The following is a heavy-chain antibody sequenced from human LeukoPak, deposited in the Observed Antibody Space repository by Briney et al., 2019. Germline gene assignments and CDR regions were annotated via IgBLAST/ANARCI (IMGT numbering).Heavy chain of an antibody. V-gene: IGHV4-4*02. J-gene: IGHJ4*02. CDR2: VHLSGRT. CDR1: GGSISSTNW. Sequence: SETLSLTCTVSGGSISSTNWWTWVRQPPGEGLEWIGEVHLSGRTNYNPSLESRVTMSVDMSENHISLKLTSVTAADTAVYYCAREGGPYRPLDYSGQGTLVTVSS. CDR3: AREGGPYRPLDY.